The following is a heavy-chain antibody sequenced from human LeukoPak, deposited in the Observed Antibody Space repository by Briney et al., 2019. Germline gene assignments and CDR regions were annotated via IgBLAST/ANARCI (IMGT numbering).Heavy chain of an antibody. CDR2: IYTSGST. CDR1: GGSISSHY. V-gene: IGHV4-4*07. CDR3: ARDPLDSSGYSRFDY. D-gene: IGHD3-22*01. Sequence: SETLSLTCTVSGGSISSHYWSWIRQPAGKGLEWIGRIYTSGSTNYNPSLKSRVTMSVDTSKNQFSLKLSSVTAADTAVYYCARDPLDSSGYSRFDYWGQGTLVTVSS. J-gene: IGHJ4*02.